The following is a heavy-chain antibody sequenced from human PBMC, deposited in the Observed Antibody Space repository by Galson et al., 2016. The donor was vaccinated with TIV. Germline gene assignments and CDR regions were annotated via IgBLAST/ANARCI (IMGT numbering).Heavy chain of an antibody. CDR3: AKARGDGYGSPQDYYYGMDV. CDR2: ISSNSVYR. J-gene: IGHJ6*02. D-gene: IGHD5-18*01. CDR1: GFTFEDYG. V-gene: IGHV3-9*01. Sequence: SLRLSCAASGFTFEDYGMQWVRQIPGKGLEWVSGISSNSVYRGYAASVKGRFTIFRDNAKKSLYVQMNGLRVEDTARYYCAKARGDGYGSPQDYYYGMDVWGQGTAVTVSS.